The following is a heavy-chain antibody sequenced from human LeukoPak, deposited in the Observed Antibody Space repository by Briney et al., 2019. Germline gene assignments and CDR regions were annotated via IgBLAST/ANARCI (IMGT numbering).Heavy chain of an antibody. CDR2: IKSKTDGGTI. CDR3: TTLTMVRGVITDY. D-gene: IGHD3-10*01. Sequence: PGGSLRLSCAASSFTFSNAWMNWVRQAPGKGLEWVGRIKSKTDGGTIDYAAPVKGRFTISRDDSKNTLYLQMNSLKTEDTAVYYCTTLTMVRGVITDYWGQGTLVTVSS. V-gene: IGHV3-15*07. J-gene: IGHJ4*02. CDR1: SFTFSNAW.